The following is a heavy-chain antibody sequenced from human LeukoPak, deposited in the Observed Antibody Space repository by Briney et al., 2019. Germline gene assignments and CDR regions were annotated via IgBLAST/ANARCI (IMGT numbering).Heavy chain of an antibody. CDR2: IYHSGST. J-gene: IGHJ5*02. Sequence: SETLSLTCAVSGGSISSSNWWSWVRQPPGKGLEWIGEIYHSGSTNYNPSPKSRVTISVDKSKNQFSLKLSSVTAADTAVYYCAREFWYYDILTGYPVPSQFDPWGQGTLVTVSS. V-gene: IGHV4-4*02. D-gene: IGHD3-9*01. CDR3: AREFWYYDILTGYPVPSQFDP. CDR1: GGSISSSNW.